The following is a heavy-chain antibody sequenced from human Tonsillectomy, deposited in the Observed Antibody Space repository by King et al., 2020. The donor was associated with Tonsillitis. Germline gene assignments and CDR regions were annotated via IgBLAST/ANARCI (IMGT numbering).Heavy chain of an antibody. CDR3: AKDVYSYGSGTDY. J-gene: IGHJ4*02. D-gene: IGHD3-10*01. V-gene: IGHV3-30*02. Sequence: VQLVESGGGVVQPGGSLRLSCAASGFTFSSYGMHWVRQAPGKGLEWVAFIRYDGSNKYYADSVKGRFTISRDNSKNTLYLQMNSLRAEDTAVYYCAKDVYSYGSGTDYWGQGTLVTVSS. CDR2: IRYDGSNK. CDR1: GFTFSSYG.